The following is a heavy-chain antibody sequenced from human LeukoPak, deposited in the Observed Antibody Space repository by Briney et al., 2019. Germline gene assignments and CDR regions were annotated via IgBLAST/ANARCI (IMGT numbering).Heavy chain of an antibody. CDR1: GFTFSSYA. CDR2: ISYDGSNK. Sequence: PGGSLRLSCAASGFTFSSYAMHWVRQVPGKGLEWVAVISYDGSNKYYADSVKGRFTISGDNSKDTLYLQMNSLRAEDTAVYYCAKASSWYYGSGSYYRDDYYYYGMDVWGQGTTVTVSS. V-gene: IGHV3-30*04. D-gene: IGHD3-10*01. CDR3: AKASSWYYGSGSYYRDDYYYYGMDV. J-gene: IGHJ6*02.